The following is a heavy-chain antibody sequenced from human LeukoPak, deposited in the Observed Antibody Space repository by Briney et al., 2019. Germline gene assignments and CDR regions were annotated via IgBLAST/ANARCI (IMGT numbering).Heavy chain of an antibody. CDR1: GFTFRNYD. D-gene: IGHD3-10*01. Sequence: GGSLRLSCEASGFTFRNYDMHWVRQAPGKGLEWVAVISRDGINKYYADSVRGRFTISRDNSKNAVYLQMNSQSAEDTAVYYCARDQTGGYSDYWGQGTLVTVSS. CDR2: ISRDGINK. J-gene: IGHJ4*02. CDR3: ARDQTGGYSDY. V-gene: IGHV3-30*03.